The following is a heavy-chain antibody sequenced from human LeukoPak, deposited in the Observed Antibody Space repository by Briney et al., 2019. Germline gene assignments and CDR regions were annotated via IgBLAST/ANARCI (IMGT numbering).Heavy chain of an antibody. V-gene: IGHV3-7*01. CDR2: IKQDGSDK. J-gene: IGHJ4*02. CDR3: LTSTRSHRFDY. Sequence: PGGSLTLSCAASGFTFSSYWMCWVRQATGKGLEWGAIIKQDGSDKYYVDSVEGRFIISRDNAKNSLYLQMNSLRAEDTAVYYCLTSTRSHRFDYWGQGTLVTVSS. D-gene: IGHD2-15*01. CDR1: GFTFSSYW.